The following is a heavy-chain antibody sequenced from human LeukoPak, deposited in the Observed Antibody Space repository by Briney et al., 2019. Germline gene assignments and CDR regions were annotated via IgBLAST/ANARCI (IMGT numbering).Heavy chain of an antibody. CDR2: IHYTGGS. CDR1: GDSISSFY. V-gene: IGHV4-59*08. D-gene: IGHD4-23*01. Sequence: SETLSLTCSVSGDSISSFYWNWIRQPPGKGLEWIGNIHYTGGSNYNPSLESRVTISIDRSRKQFFLKLSSVTAADTAVYYCVLAPNSNWFDFWGQGTLVTVSS. J-gene: IGHJ5*01. CDR3: VLAPNSNWFDF.